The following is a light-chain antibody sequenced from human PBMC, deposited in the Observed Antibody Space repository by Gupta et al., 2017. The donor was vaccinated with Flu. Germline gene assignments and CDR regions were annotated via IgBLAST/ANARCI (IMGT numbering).Light chain of an antibody. J-gene: IGLJ1*01. CDR1: SSDVGGYNY. V-gene: IGLV2-14*01. CDR3: NSYTSGSTLGV. CDR2: EVS. Sequence: QSALTQPASVSGSPGQSITISCTGTSSDVGGYNYVPWYQQPPGKAPKLMIYEVSNRPSGVSNRFSGSKSGNTASLTISGLQAEDEADYYYNSYTSGSTLGVFGTGTKVTVL.